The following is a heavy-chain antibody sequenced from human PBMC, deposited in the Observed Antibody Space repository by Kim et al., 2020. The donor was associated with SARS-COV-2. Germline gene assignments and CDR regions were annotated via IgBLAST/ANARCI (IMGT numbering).Heavy chain of an antibody. CDR3: ARLGRYDSSRYLDDY. J-gene: IGHJ4*02. V-gene: IGHV4-59*08. D-gene: IGHD3-22*01. CDR2: IYYSGST. CDR1: GGSISSYY. Sequence: SETLSLTCTVSGGSISSYYWSWIRQPPGKGLEWIGYIYYSGSTNYNPSLKSRVTISVDTSKNQFSLKLSSVTAADTAVYYCARLGRYDSSRYLDDYWGQGTLVTVSS.